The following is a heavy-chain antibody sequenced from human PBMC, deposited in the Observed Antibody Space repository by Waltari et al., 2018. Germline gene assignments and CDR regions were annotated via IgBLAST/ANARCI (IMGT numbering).Heavy chain of an antibody. V-gene: IGHV3-74*01. CDR1: GFTFGDYW. Sequence: EVQLVESGGGLVQPGGSLRLSCAASGFTFGDYWMHWVRQPPGKGLEWVSRIKIDGGYISYTDSVKGRFTISRDNAKNTLFLQLNSLRAEDTAVYYCARKGGRGYPYGPFYYDHWGQGTLVTVSP. CDR3: ARKGGRGYPYGPFYYDH. CDR2: IKIDGGYI. J-gene: IGHJ4*02. D-gene: IGHD5-18*01.